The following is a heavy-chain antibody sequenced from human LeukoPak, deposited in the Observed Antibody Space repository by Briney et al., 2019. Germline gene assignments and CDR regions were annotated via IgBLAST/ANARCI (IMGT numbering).Heavy chain of an antibody. V-gene: IGHV3-74*01. J-gene: IGHJ5*02. Sequence: GGSLRLSCVASGFTFSNYWVHWVRQPPGKGLVWVSRIYVDGRTTNYADSVKGRFTISRDNAKNTVYLEMNSLSVEDTATYYCIRDFRSADLWGQGTLVTVTS. CDR1: GFTFSNYW. CDR3: IRDFRSADL. CDR2: IYVDGRTT.